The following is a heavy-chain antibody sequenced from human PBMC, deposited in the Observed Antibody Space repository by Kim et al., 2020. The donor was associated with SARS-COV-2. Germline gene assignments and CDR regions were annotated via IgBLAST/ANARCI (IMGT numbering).Heavy chain of an antibody. CDR3: ASKSYCSGGSCYSDWYFDL. Sequence: SETLSLTCTVSGGSVSSGSYYWSWIRQPPGKGLEWIGYIYYSGSTNYNPSLKSRVTISVDTSKNQFSLKLSSVTAADTAVYYCASKSYCSGGSCYSDWYFDLWGRGTLVTVSS. D-gene: IGHD2-15*01. J-gene: IGHJ2*01. CDR1: GGSVSSGSYY. CDR2: IYYSGST. V-gene: IGHV4-61*01.